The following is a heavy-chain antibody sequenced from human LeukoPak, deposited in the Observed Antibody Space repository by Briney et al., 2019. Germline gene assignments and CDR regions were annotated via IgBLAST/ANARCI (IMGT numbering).Heavy chain of an antibody. CDR1: GFTFSSYS. CDR3: AKSSDGSTSFDQ. V-gene: IGHV3-53*01. J-gene: IGHJ4*02. D-gene: IGHD2-2*01. CDR2: IYSGGST. Sequence: GGSLRLSFAASGFTFSSYSMNWVRQAPGKGLEWVSVIYSGGSTYYADSVKGRFTISRDNSKNTLYLQINSLRAEDMALYYCAKSSDGSTSFDQWGQGTLVTVSS.